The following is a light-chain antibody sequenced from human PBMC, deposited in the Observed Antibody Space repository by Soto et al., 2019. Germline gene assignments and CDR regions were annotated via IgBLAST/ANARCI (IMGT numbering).Light chain of an antibody. V-gene: IGLV1-44*01. CDR1: SSNIGANT. Sequence: QSVLTQPPSASGTPGQRVTFSCSGSSSNIGANTVNWYQQLPGAAPKLLMYSHSQRPSGVPDRFSGSKSGTSASLAISGLQSDDEADYYCAAWDDSLNGYVFXTGTKVTVL. CDR3: AAWDDSLNGYV. CDR2: SHS. J-gene: IGLJ1*01.